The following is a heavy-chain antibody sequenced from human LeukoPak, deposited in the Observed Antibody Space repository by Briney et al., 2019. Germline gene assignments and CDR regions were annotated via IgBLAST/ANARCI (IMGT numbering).Heavy chain of an antibody. CDR2: IYTSGST. CDR3: ATGRRSSGWSRREYFQH. Sequence: SETLSLTCTVSGGSISSYYWSWIRQPAGKGLEWIGRIYTSGSTNYNPSLKSRVTMSVDTSKNQFSLKLSSVTAADTAVYYCATGRRSSGWSRREYFQHWGQGTLGTVSS. V-gene: IGHV4-4*07. J-gene: IGHJ1*01. D-gene: IGHD6-19*01. CDR1: GGSISSYY.